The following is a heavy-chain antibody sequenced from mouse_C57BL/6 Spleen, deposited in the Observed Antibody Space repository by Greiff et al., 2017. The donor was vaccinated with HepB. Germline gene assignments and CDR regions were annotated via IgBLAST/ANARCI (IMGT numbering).Heavy chain of an antibody. CDR3: AVYDYDGGY. J-gene: IGHJ2*01. Sequence: QVQLQQPGAELVMPGASVKLSCKASGYTFTSYWMHWVKQRPGQGLEWIGEIDPSDSYTNYNQKFKGKSTLTVDKSSSTAYMQLSSLTSEDSAVYYCAVYDYDGGYWGQGTTLTVSS. D-gene: IGHD2-4*01. CDR1: GYTFTSYW. CDR2: IDPSDSYT. V-gene: IGHV1-69*01.